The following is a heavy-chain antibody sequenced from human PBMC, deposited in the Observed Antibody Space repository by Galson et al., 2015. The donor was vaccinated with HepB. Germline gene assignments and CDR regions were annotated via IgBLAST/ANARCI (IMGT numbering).Heavy chain of an antibody. CDR3: ARSHYDFWSGYPYYYYGMDV. CDR2: INAGNGNT. V-gene: IGHV1-3*01. Sequence: SVKVSCKASGYTFTSYAMHWVRQAPGQRLEWMGWINAGNGNTKYSQKFQGRVTITRDTSASTAYMELSSLRSEDTAVYYCARSHYDFWSGYPYYYYGMDVWGQGTTVTVSS. CDR1: GYTFTSYA. J-gene: IGHJ6*02. D-gene: IGHD3-3*01.